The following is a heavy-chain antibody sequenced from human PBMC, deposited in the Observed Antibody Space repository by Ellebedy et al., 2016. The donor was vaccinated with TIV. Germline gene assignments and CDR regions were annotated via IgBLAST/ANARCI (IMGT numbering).Heavy chain of an antibody. J-gene: IGHJ5*02. D-gene: IGHD5-24*01. CDR2: ISAYNGNT. Sequence: AASVKVSCKASGFSLSSHGFSWVRQAPGQGLDCLGWISAYNGNTNHAQILEGRVTMTLDTSPTTAYMELRSLRSDDTAVYYFARDPGYTGWLDPWGQGTLVTVTS. CDR3: ARDPGYTGWLDP. V-gene: IGHV1-18*01. CDR1: GFSLSSHG.